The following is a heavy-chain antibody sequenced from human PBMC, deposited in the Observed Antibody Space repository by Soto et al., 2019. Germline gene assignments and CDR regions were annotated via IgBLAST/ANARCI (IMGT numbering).Heavy chain of an antibody. Sequence: QVQLVQSGAEVKKPGASVKVSCKASGCTFTSYGISWVREAPGQGLEWMGWISAYNGNTNYAQKLQGRVTMTTDTSTITAYMELRSLRSDDTAVYYCARDLGGWVRYFDWPPELDYWGQGTLVTVSS. V-gene: IGHV1-18*01. D-gene: IGHD3-9*01. CDR3: ARDLGGWVRYFDWPPELDY. J-gene: IGHJ4*02. CDR1: GCTFTSYG. CDR2: ISAYNGNT.